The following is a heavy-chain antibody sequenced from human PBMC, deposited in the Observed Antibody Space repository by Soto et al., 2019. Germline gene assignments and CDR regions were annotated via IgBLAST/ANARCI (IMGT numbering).Heavy chain of an antibody. V-gene: IGHV3-23*01. CDR2: LGGGGDT. Sequence: PGGSLRLSCAASGFTFATYTMNWVRKAPGKGLEWVSALGGGGDTHYAESVKGRFTISRDYSKNILLLQMNSLRDEDSAIYYCTKDRHPDGIWTFDFWGQGTLVTVSS. J-gene: IGHJ4*02. CDR1: GFTFATYT. D-gene: IGHD3-9*01. CDR3: TKDRHPDGIWTFDF.